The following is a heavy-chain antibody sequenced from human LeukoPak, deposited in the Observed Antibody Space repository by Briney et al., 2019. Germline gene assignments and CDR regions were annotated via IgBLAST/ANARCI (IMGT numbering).Heavy chain of an antibody. CDR3: ASGNIVVVPAAGVDNWFDP. V-gene: IGHV1-69*06. J-gene: IGHJ5*02. Sequence: SVKVSCKASGGTFSSYAISWVRQAPGQGLEWMGGIIPIFGTANYAQKFQGRVTITADKSTSTAYMELSSLRSEDTAGYYCASGNIVVVPAAGVDNWFDPWGQGTLVTVSS. CDR2: IIPIFGTA. CDR1: GGTFSSYA. D-gene: IGHD2-2*01.